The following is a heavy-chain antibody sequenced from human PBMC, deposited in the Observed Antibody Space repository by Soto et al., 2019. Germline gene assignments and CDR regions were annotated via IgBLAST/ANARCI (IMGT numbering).Heavy chain of an antibody. CDR2: MSSRESST. CDR3: AKEGYCSGGSSRRAFQH. V-gene: IGHV3-23*01. CDR1: GLTFSSYT. J-gene: IGHJ1*01. Sequence: PGGSLRLSCAASGLTFSSYTMSWVRQAPGEGLEGGSRMSSRESSTYGTDTVKCRFIISRYNTKNTKYLQMHSLRAEDTAVYYCAKEGYCSGGSSRRAFQHWGQGTLVTVSS. D-gene: IGHD2-15*01.